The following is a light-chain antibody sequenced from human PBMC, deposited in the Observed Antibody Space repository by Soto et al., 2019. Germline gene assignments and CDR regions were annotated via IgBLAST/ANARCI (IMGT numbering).Light chain of an antibody. CDR1: QDISNY. Sequence: DIQMTQSPSSLSASVGDRVTITCRAAQDISNYLAWYQQKPGKVPKLLIYAASTLQSGVPSRFRGRRSGIDFTLTISSLQPEDVATYYCQKYNSAPTWTFGQGTKVEIK. CDR2: AAS. CDR3: QKYNSAPTWT. V-gene: IGKV1-27*01. J-gene: IGKJ1*01.